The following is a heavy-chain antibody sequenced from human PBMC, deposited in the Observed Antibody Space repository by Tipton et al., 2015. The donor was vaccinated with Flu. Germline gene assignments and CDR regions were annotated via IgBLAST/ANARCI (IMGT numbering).Heavy chain of an antibody. J-gene: IGHJ3*02. D-gene: IGHD2-15*01. CDR1: GGSVSSGSYY. V-gene: IGHV4-61*01. Sequence: TLSLTCTVSGGSVSSGSYYWSWIRQPPGKGLEWIGYIYYSGSTNYNPSLKSRVTISVDTSKNQFSLKLSSVTAADTAVYYCAKDTQDIVVVVAAGGAFDIWGQGTMVTVSS. CDR2: IYYSGST. CDR3: AKDTQDIVVVVAAGGAFDI.